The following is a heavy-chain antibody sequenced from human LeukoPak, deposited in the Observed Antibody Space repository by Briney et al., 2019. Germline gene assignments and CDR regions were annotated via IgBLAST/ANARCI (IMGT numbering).Heavy chain of an antibody. D-gene: IGHD4-17*01. CDR1: GFTFSSYT. CDR3: ARDYYGDYYFDY. V-gene: IGHV3-48*01. J-gene: IGHJ4*02. CDR2: ISSSTSTI. Sequence: GGSLRLSCAASGFTFSSYTMNWVRQAPGKRLEWAPSISSSTSTIHYADSVKGRFTIFRDNAKNSLYLQMNSLRAEDTAVYFCARDYYGDYYFDYWGQGTLVTVSS.